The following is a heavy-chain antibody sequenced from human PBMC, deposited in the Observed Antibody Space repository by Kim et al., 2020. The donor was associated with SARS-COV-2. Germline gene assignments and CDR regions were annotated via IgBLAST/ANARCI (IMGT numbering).Heavy chain of an antibody. J-gene: IGHJ4*02. CDR1: GYTFTSYA. CDR2: INAGNGNT. CDR3: ARAVGATTSRHFDY. D-gene: IGHD1-26*01. V-gene: IGHV1-3*01. Sequence: ASVKVSCKASGYTFTSYAMHWVRQAPGQRLEWMGWINAGNGNTKYSQKFQGRVTITRDTSASTAYMELSSLRSEDTAVYYCARAVGATTSRHFDYWGQGTLVTVSS.